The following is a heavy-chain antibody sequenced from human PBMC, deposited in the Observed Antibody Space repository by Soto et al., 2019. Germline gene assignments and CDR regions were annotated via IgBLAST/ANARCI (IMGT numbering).Heavy chain of an antibody. Sequence: ASVKVSCKASGYTFTSYDINWVRQATGQGLEWMGWMNPNSGNTGYAQKFQGRVTMTRNTSISTAYMELSSLRSEDTAVYYCARFFSGAFWIFYYRPARLQPFDIWGQGTVVTVSS. D-gene: IGHD3-3*01. CDR2: MNPNSGNT. CDR1: GYTFTSYD. J-gene: IGHJ3*02. CDR3: ARFFSGAFWIFYYRPARLQPFDI. V-gene: IGHV1-8*01.